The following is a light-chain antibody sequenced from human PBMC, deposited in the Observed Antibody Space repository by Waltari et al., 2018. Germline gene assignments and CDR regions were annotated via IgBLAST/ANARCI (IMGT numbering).Light chain of an antibody. CDR3: SSYTSSGTVV. J-gene: IGLJ2*01. V-gene: IGLV2-14*01. CDR1: NSDVGGSKF. Sequence: QSALTQPASVSGSPGQSIAISCTGTNSDVGGSKFVSWYQQPPGKAPNLMIYAVPKRPPGVSDRFSGCKADNTASLTISGLQAGDEADYYCSSYTSSGTVVFGGGTKLTVL. CDR2: AVP.